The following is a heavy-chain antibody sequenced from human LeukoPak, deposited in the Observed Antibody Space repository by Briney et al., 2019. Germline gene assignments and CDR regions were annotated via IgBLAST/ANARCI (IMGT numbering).Heavy chain of an antibody. Sequence: ASVKVSCKASGYTFTSYDINWVRQATGQGLEWMGWMNPNSGNTGYAQKFQGRVTMTRNTSISTAYMELSSLRSEDTAVYYCARGAGDSSSWLPEWGYYYYGMDVWGQGITVTVSS. CDR2: MNPNSGNT. CDR3: ARGAGDSSSWLPEWGYYYYGMDV. J-gene: IGHJ6*02. V-gene: IGHV1-8*01. D-gene: IGHD6-13*01. CDR1: GYTFTSYD.